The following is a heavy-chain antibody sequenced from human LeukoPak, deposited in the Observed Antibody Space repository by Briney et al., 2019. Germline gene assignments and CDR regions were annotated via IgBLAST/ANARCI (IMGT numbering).Heavy chain of an antibody. J-gene: IGHJ4*02. CDR3: ARHYGSNSASGY. CDR1: RFTFSSYS. D-gene: IGHD4-23*01. V-gene: IGHV3-21*01. CDR2: ISGSSSYI. Sequence: GGSLRLSCAASRFTFSSYSMNWVRQAPGKGLEWVSSISGSSSYIYYADSVKGRFTISRDNAKNSVYLQMNSLRAEDTALYYCARHYGSNSASGYWGQGTLVTVSS.